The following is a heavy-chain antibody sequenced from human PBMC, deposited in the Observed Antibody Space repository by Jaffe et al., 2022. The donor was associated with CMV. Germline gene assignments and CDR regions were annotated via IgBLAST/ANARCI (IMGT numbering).Heavy chain of an antibody. CDR1: GGSFSGYY. CDR3: ARVYYYDSSGYLVDY. V-gene: IGHV4-34*01. CDR2: INHSGST. Sequence: QVQLQQWGAGLLKPSETLSLTCAVYGGSFSGYYWSWIRQPPGKGLEWIGEINHSGSTNYNPSLKSRVTISVDTSKNQFSLKLSSVTAADTAVYYCARVYYYDSSGYLVDYWGQGTLVTVSS. D-gene: IGHD3-22*01. J-gene: IGHJ4*02.